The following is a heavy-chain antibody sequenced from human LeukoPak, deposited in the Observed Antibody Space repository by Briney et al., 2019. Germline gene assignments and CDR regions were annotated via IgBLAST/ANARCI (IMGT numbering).Heavy chain of an antibody. CDR2: VHLDGRT. J-gene: IGHJ4*02. Sequence: RASETLSLTCTVSGGSISSTNWWTWVRQPPGKGLEWIGEVHLDGRTNYNPSLESRLTMSVDLSENHISLKLTSVTAADTAVYYCAREGGFYRPLDYSGQGTLVTVSS. CDR3: AREGGFYRPLDY. V-gene: IGHV4-4*02. CDR1: GGSISSTNW. D-gene: IGHD3-3*01.